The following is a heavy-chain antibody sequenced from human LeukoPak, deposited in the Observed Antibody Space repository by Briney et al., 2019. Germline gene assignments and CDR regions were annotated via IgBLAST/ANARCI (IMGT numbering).Heavy chain of an antibody. Sequence: GGSLRLSCAASGFTFSSYAMTWVRQAPGKGLEWVSTISGSGVKTYYADSVKGRFTISRDTSKNTLYLQMNSLRAEDTAVYYCARDPPGYSSSWYGTFDYWGQGTLVTVSS. J-gene: IGHJ4*02. D-gene: IGHD6-13*01. CDR2: ISGSGVKT. V-gene: IGHV3-23*01. CDR3: ARDPPGYSSSWYGTFDY. CDR1: GFTFSSYA.